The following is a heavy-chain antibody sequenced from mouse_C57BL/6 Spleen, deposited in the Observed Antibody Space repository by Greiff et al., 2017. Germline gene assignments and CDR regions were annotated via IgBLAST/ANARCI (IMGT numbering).Heavy chain of an antibody. V-gene: IGHV5-16*01. J-gene: IGHJ1*03. CDR3: ARETNWERYFDV. D-gene: IGHD4-1*01. CDR2: INYDGSST. CDR1: GFTFSDYY. Sequence: EVKLVESEGGLVQPGSSMKLSCTASGFTFSDYYMAWVRQVPEKGLEWVANINYDGSSTYYLDSLKSRFIISRDNAKNILYLQMSSLKSEDTATYYCARETNWERYFDVWGTGTTVTVSS.